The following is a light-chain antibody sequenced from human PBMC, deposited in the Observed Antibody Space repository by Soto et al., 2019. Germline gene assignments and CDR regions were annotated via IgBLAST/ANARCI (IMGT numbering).Light chain of an antibody. V-gene: IGKV3-15*01. CDR3: HQYNNWWT. CDR1: QSVSTN. J-gene: IGKJ1*01. CDR2: GAS. Sequence: EIVMTQSPATLSVSPGERATLSCRARQSVSTNLAWFQHKPGQAPRLLIYGASTRATGIPARFSGSGSGTEFTLTISSLQSEDFVVYYCHQYNNWWTFGQGTKVEIK.